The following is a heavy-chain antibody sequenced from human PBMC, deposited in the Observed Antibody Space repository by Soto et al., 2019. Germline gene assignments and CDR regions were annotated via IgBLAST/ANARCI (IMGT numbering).Heavy chain of an antibody. CDR1: GYTFTRSG. CDR2: INGYNGNT. Sequence: QVQLVQSRAEVKKPGASVKVSCKASGYTFTRSGISWVRQAPGQGLEWMGWINGYNGNTNYAQKFQGRITMTTDTPTSTAYMELRSLRSDDTAVYYCARMGDVPYYYYGMDVWGQGTTVIVSS. J-gene: IGHJ6*02. CDR3: ARMGDVPYYYYGMDV. V-gene: IGHV1-18*01. D-gene: IGHD3-16*01.